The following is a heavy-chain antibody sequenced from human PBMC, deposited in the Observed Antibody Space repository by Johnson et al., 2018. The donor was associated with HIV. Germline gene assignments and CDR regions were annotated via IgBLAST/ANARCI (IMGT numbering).Heavy chain of an antibody. V-gene: IGHV3-30*14. CDR2: LYSDGRT. Sequence: QVQLVESGGGVVQPGRSLRLSCAASGFTFSSYAMHWVRQAPGKGLEWLSVLYSDGRTFYADSVKGRFTISRDSSKNTLFLHMNSLRAEDTAMYYCARRCSSSSCSHGAFDIWGQGTMVTVSS. CDR1: GFTFSSYA. D-gene: IGHD2-2*01. J-gene: IGHJ3*02. CDR3: ARRCSSSSCSHGAFDI.